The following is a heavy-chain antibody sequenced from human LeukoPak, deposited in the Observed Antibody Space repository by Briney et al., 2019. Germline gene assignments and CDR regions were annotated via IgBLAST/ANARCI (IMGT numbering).Heavy chain of an antibody. V-gene: IGHV4-59*08. J-gene: IGHJ4*02. CDR2: IYYSGST. CDR3: ARHFIWYSYGHFDY. D-gene: IGHD2-15*01. CDR1: GGSISPYY. Sequence: SETLSLTCTVSGGSISPYYWSWIRQPPGKGLEWIGYIYYSGSTNYNPSLKSRVTISVDTSKNQFSLRLSSVTAADTAVYYCARHFIWYSYGHFDYWGQGTLVTVSS.